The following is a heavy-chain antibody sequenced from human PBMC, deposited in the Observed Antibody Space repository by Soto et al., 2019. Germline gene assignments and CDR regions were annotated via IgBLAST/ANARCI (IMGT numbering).Heavy chain of an antibody. CDR3: AREEVTMVRGVTRFYYYYGMDV. Sequence: GASVKVSCKASGGTFSSYAISWVRQAPGQGLDWMGGIIPIFGTANYAQKFQGRVTITADKSTSTAYMELSSLRSEDTAVYYCAREEVTMVRGVTRFYYYYGMDVWGQGTTVTVSS. J-gene: IGHJ6*02. D-gene: IGHD3-10*01. CDR2: IIPIFGTA. CDR1: GGTFSSYA. V-gene: IGHV1-69*06.